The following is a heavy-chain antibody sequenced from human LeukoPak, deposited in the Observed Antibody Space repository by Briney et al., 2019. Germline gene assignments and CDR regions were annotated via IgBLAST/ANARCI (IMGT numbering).Heavy chain of an antibody. CDR1: RFTFSSYW. V-gene: IGHV3-7*05. J-gene: IGHJ4*02. CDR2: INQDGSEK. CDR3: VRDLDC. Sequence: GGSLRLSCAASRFTFSSYWVSWVRQAPGKGLAWVANINQDGSEKYYVDSVKGRFTISRDNAKNSLYLQMSSLRAEDTAVYFCVRDLDCWGQGTLVTVSS.